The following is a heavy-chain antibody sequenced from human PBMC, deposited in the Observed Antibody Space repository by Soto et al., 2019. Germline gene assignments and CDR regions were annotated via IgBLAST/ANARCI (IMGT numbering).Heavy chain of an antibody. V-gene: IGHV4-30-4*01. CDR3: ARDRAQACWFDP. CDR2: IYYSGST. CDR1: GGSISSGDYY. Sequence: KPSETLSLTCTVSGGSISSGDYYWSWIRQPPGKGLEWIGYIYYSGSTYYNPSLKSRVTISVDTSKNQFSLKLSSVTAADTAVYYCARDRAQACWFDPWGQGTLVTVSS. J-gene: IGHJ5*02.